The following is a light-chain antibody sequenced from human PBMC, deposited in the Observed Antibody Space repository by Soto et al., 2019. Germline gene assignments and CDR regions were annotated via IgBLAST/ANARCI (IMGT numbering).Light chain of an antibody. CDR1: QSISSW. CDR2: TAS. CDR3: QEYNSDSGLT. Sequence: DIQMTQSPSTLSASVGDRVTITCRASQSISSWLAWYQQKPGKAPKLLIYTASNLKSGVPSRFSGSGSGTEFTLTISSLQPYDFATYYCQEYNSDSGLTFGGGTKVEIK. J-gene: IGKJ4*01. V-gene: IGKV1-5*03.